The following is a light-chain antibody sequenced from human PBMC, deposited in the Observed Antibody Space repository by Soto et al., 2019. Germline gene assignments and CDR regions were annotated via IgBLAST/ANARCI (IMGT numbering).Light chain of an antibody. Sequence: QSVLTQPPSASGTPGQRVTISCSGSSSNIGSNTVNWYQQLPGTAPKLLIYSNNQRPSGVPDRFSGSKSGTSASLAISGLQSEDAADYYCAAWDDSLNVHVFGTGTKLTVL. V-gene: IGLV1-44*01. J-gene: IGLJ1*01. CDR1: SSNIGSNT. CDR3: AAWDDSLNVHV. CDR2: SNN.